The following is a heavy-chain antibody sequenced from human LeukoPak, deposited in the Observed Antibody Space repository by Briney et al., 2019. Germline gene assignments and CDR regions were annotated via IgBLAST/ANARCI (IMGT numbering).Heavy chain of an antibody. Sequence: KPSETLSLTCTVSGGSISSYYWSWIRQPPGKGLEWIGEINHSGSTNYNPSLKSRVTISVDTSKNQFSLKLSSVTAADTAVYYCARGYYDFWSGYRTFDYWGQGTLVTVSS. CDR3: ARGYYDFWSGYRTFDY. J-gene: IGHJ4*02. CDR1: GGSISSYY. CDR2: INHSGST. D-gene: IGHD3-3*01. V-gene: IGHV4-34*01.